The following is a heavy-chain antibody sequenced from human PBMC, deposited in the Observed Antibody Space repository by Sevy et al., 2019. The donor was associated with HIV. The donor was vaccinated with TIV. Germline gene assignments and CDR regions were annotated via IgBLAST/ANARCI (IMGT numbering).Heavy chain of an antibody. J-gene: IGHJ4*02. D-gene: IGHD3-22*01. CDR3: ATTKDYYEDSGDPFDY. CDR1: GYTLTQLS. Sequence: ASVKVSCKVSGYTLTQLSMHWVRQAPGKGLEWMGGFEPEDGETLHSQNFQGRVTLTEDTSTDTAYMELSSLRAEDTAVYYCATTKDYYEDSGDPFDYWGQGTLVTVSS. CDR2: FEPEDGET. V-gene: IGHV1-24*01.